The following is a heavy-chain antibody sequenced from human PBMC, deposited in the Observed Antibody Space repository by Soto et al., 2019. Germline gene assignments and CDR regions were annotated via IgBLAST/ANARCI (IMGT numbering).Heavy chain of an antibody. J-gene: IGHJ6*02. CDR3: ARMGSYVAPPEYGMDV. D-gene: IGHD3-16*01. CDR2: INPSGGST. CDR1: GYTFTSYY. Sequence: GASVKVSCKASGYTFTSYYIHWVRQAPGQGLEWMGIINPSGGSTSYAQKFQGRVTMTRDTSTSTVYMELSSLRSEDTAVYYCARMGSYVAPPEYGMDVWGQGTTVTVSS. V-gene: IGHV1-46*01.